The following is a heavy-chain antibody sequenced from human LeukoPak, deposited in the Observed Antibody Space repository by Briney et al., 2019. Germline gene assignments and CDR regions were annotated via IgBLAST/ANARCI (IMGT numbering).Heavy chain of an antibody. D-gene: IGHD2-2*02. CDR3: ARGSVRLYCSSTSCHRGLDY. Sequence: ASVKVSCKASGYTFTSYGISWVRQAPGQGLEWMGWISAYNGNTNCAQKLQGRVTMTTDTSTSTAYMELRSLRSDDTAVYYCARGSVRLYCSSTSCHRGLDYWGQGTLVTVSS. V-gene: IGHV1-18*01. CDR2: ISAYNGNT. CDR1: GYTFTSYG. J-gene: IGHJ4*02.